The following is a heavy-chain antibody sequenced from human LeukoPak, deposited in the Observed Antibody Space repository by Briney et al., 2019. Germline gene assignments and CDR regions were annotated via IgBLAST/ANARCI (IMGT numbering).Heavy chain of an antibody. CDR3: AGVEDWYSSSSGDFDY. J-gene: IGHJ4*02. V-gene: IGHV1-69*13. D-gene: IGHD6-6*01. CDR2: IIPIFGTA. CDR1: GGTFSSYA. Sequence: SVKVSCKASGGTFSSYAISWVRQAPGQGLEWMGGIIPIFGTANYAQKFQGRVTITADESTSTAYMELSSLRSEDTAVYYCAGVEDWYSSSSGDFDYWGQGTLVTVSS.